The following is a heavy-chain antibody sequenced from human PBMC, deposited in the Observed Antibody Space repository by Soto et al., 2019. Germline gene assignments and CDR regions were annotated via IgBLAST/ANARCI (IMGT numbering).Heavy chain of an antibody. Sequence: GGSLRLSCAASGFTFSSYSMNWVRQAPGKGLEWVSSISSSSSYRYYADSVKGRFTISRDNAKNSLYLQMNSLKTEDTAVYYCTTETPPPKMTTVILHYYYYYMDVWCKGTTVTVSS. V-gene: IGHV3-21*03. CDR2: ISSSSSYR. J-gene: IGHJ6*03. D-gene: IGHD4-17*01. CDR3: TTETPPPKMTTVILHYYYYYMDV. CDR1: GFTFSSYS.